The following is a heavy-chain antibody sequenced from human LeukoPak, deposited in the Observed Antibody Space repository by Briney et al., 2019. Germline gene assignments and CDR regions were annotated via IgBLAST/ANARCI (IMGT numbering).Heavy chain of an antibody. D-gene: IGHD6-19*01. J-gene: IGHJ1*01. CDR1: GGSISSGGYY. CDR2: IYHSGST. CDR3: ARVYSSGSRAFQH. V-gene: IGHV4-30-2*01. Sequence: SQTLSLTCTVSGGSISSGGYYWSWIRQPPGKGLEWIGYIYHSGSTYYNPSLKSRVTISVDRSKNQFSLKLSSVTAADTAVNYCARVYSSGSRAFQHWGQGTLVTVSS.